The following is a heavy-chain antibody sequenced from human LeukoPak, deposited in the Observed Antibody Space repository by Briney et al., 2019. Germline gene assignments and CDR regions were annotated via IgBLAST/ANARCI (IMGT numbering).Heavy chain of an antibody. CDR3: ARGYYDSSGYYFSGTRAFDY. J-gene: IGHJ4*02. D-gene: IGHD3-22*01. Sequence: GGSLRLSCAASGFTFDDYGMSWVRQAPGKGLEWVSGINWNGGSTGYADSVKGRFTISRDNAKNSLYLQMNSLRAEDTALYYGARGYYDSSGYYFSGTRAFDYWGQGTLVTVSS. CDR2: INWNGGST. V-gene: IGHV3-20*04. CDR1: GFTFDDYG.